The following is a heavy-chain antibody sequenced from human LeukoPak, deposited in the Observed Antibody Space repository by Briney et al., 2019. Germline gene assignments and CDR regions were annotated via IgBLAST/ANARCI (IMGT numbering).Heavy chain of an antibody. Sequence: GASVKVSCKASAYTFTTYGISWVRQAPGQGLEWMGWISAYNGNTNYAQNFQGRVTMTTDTSTTTAYMELRSLRSDDTAVYYCARDTNFWSAYIYYYCGMDVWGQGTTVAVSS. CDR3: ARDTNFWSAYIYYYCGMDV. D-gene: IGHD3-3*01. J-gene: IGHJ6*02. V-gene: IGHV1-18*01. CDR1: AYTFTTYG. CDR2: ISAYNGNT.